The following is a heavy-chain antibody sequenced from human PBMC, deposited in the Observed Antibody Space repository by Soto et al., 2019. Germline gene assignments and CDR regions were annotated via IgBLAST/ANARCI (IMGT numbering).Heavy chain of an antibody. CDR2: INPSGGST. CDR1: VYTFTSYY. D-gene: IGHD5-18*01. V-gene: IGHV1-46*01. CDR3: ARIRGYSYGYPHYYGMDV. J-gene: IGHJ6*02. Sequence: EASVEVSCKASVYTFTSYYMHWVRQAPGQGLEWMGIINPSGGSTSYAQKFQGRVTMTRDTSTSTVYMELSSLRSEDTAVYYCARIRGYSYGYPHYYGMDVWGQGTTVTVSS.